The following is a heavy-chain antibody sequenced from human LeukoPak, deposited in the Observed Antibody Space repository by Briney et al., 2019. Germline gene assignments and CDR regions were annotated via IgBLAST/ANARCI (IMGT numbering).Heavy chain of an antibody. D-gene: IGHD6-19*01. Sequence: GGSLRLSCAASGYSLSSNDMSWVRQVPGGELEWLSIIYSGGSKFYAASVKGRFTISRDNSKNTLYLQMSSLRAEDTAAYYCARIVQWPKGFDHWGQGTLVTVSS. CDR2: IYSGGSK. CDR1: GYSLSSND. J-gene: IGHJ4*02. V-gene: IGHV3-53*01. CDR3: ARIVQWPKGFDH.